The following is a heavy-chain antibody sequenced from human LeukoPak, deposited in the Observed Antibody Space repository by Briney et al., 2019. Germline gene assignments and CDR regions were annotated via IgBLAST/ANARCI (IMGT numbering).Heavy chain of an antibody. CDR2: ITWHGGSI. D-gene: IGHD3-22*01. Sequence: GRSLRLSCAASGFTFGDYAMHWVRQVPGKGLEWVSGITWHGGSIGYADSVRGRFTISRDNAESSLYLQMNSLRAEDTALYYCVKANRYRDYDSGGNYFSYLARDYFDYWGQGTRVTVSS. CDR1: GFTFGDYA. J-gene: IGHJ4*02. CDR3: VKANRYRDYDSGGNYFSYLARDYFDY. V-gene: IGHV3-9*01.